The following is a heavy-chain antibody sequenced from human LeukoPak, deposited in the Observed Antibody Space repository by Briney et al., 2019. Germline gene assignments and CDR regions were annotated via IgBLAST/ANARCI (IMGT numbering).Heavy chain of an antibody. CDR1: GYSISSGYY. Sequence: SETLSLTCAVSGYSISSGYYWSWIRQPPGKGLEWIGYIYYSGSTNYNPSLKSRVTISVDTSKNQFSLKLSSVTAADTAVYYCARGTYSGSYAPFDYWGQGTLVTVSS. CDR3: ARGTYSGSYAPFDY. V-gene: IGHV4-61*01. J-gene: IGHJ4*02. CDR2: IYYSGST. D-gene: IGHD1-26*01.